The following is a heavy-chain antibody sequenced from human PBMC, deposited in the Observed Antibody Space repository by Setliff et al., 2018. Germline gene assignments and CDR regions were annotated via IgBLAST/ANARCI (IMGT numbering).Heavy chain of an antibody. CDR2: FNHSGTT. CDR3: RFWTVYLKNDF. D-gene: IGHD3-3*01. J-gene: IGHJ4*02. Sequence: SETLSLTCTVYGASFSNYYWGWVRQPPEEWLEWISEFNHSGTTKYNPSLMGRVTITAYTSKNQFSLTLSSVTAADTAVYYCRFWTVYLKNDFWGQGTLVTVSS. CDR1: GASFSNYY. V-gene: IGHV4-34*01.